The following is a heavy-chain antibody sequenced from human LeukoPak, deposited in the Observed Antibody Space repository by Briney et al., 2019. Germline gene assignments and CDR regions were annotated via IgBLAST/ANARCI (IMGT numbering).Heavy chain of an antibody. CDR1: GFSFSTSW. CDR2: INPDESHT. D-gene: IGHD6-6*01. Sequence: GGSLRLSCAASGFSFSTSWMAWVRQAPGKGLQWVGNINPDESHTDYIDSVKGRFTMSRDNAENSLFLQVHSLRDEDTAVYYCARELAARALGERYGMDVWGQGTTVTVSS. CDR3: ARELAARALGERYGMDV. V-gene: IGHV3-7*01. J-gene: IGHJ6*02.